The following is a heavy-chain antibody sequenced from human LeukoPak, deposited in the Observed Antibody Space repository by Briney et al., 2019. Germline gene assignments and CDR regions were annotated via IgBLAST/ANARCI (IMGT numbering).Heavy chain of an antibody. CDR1: GGSISSGGYY. D-gene: IGHD2-15*01. CDR2: IYYSGST. V-gene: IGHV4-31*03. J-gene: IGHJ4*02. CDR3: ARQVVAASYYFDY. Sequence: PSETLSLTCTVSGGSISSGGYYWSWIRQHPGKGLEWIGYIYYSGSTYYNSSLKSRVTISVDTSKNQFSLKLSSVTAADTAVYYCARQVVAASYYFDYWGQGTLVTVSS.